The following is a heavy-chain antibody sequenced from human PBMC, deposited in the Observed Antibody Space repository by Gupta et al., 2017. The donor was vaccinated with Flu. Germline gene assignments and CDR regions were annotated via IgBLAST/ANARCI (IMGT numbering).Heavy chain of an antibody. CDR3: VSGNSRDGYIAGGY. Sequence: EVQLVESGGGLVQPGGSLSLSCAASGFTFSTSWLHWVRQAPGKGLVWVSRISSDGGSTNYADSVKGRFTISRDNAKTTLYLQMNSLRAEDTAVYYCVSGNSRDGYIAGGYWGQGTLVTVSS. V-gene: IGHV3-74*01. CDR1: GFTFSTSW. D-gene: IGHD5-24*01. J-gene: IGHJ4*02. CDR2: ISSDGGST.